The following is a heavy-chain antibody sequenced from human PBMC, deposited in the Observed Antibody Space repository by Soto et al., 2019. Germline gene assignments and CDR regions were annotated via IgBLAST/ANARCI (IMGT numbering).Heavy chain of an antibody. J-gene: IGHJ4*02. CDR1: GGSISSSSYY. CDR2: IYYSGST. Sequence: SETLSLTCTVSGGSISSSSYYWGWIRQPPGKGLEWIGSIYYSGSTYYNPSLKSRVTISVDTSKNQFSLKLSSVTAADTAVYYCAVLSRTTEFASGLVDYWGQGTLVTVSS. D-gene: IGHD3-10*01. V-gene: IGHV4-39*01. CDR3: AVLSRTTEFASGLVDY.